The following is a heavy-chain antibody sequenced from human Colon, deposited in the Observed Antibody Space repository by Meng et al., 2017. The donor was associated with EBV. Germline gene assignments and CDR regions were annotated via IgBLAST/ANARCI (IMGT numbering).Heavy chain of an antibody. V-gene: IGHV4-34*09. J-gene: IGHJ4*02. D-gene: IGHD2-8*02. CDR1: GGSLSGAY. CDR2: IIHGGSP. Sequence: QVRLQVSGPGLVKPSXPLSLTCTVNGGSLSGAYWNWIRQPPGKGLEWIGEIIHGGSPSYNPSLKSRVTISIDTSKNQLSLMLSSVTAADTAVYYCARRPTGIDYWGQGTLVTVSS. CDR3: ARRPTGIDY.